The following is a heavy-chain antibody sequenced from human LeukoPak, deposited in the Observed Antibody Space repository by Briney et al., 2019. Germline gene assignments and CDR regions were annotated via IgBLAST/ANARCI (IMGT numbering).Heavy chain of an antibody. V-gene: IGHV3-7*01. Sequence: PGGSLRLSCVASEFTFTDYWMGWVRQAPGKGLEWVANINRDGSETYYMDSVKGRFTISRDNAKNLLYLQMSSLRVEDTAVYYCARSCGSGFYFGYWGQGTLVTVSS. CDR3: ARSCGSGFYFGY. CDR2: INRDGSET. D-gene: IGHD3-10*01. CDR1: EFTFTDYW. J-gene: IGHJ4*02.